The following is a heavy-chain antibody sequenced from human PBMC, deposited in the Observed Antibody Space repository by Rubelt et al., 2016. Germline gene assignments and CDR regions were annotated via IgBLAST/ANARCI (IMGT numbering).Heavy chain of an antibody. J-gene: IGHJ6*02. CDR2: INSDGSST. CDR3: ARDRGYSSGWYRYYYGMDV. CDR1: GFTFSSYA. Sequence: EVQLLESGGGLVQPGGSLRLSCAASGFTFSSYAMSWVRQAPGKGLEWVSRINSDGSSTSYADSVKGRFTISRDNAKNTLYLQMNSLRAEDTAVYYCARDRGYSSGWYRYYYGMDVWGQGTTVTVSS. D-gene: IGHD6-19*01. V-gene: IGHV3-74*01.